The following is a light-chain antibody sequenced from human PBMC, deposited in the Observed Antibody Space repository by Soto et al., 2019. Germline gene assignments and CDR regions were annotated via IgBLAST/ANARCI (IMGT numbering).Light chain of an antibody. CDR3: QQYSVYPRT. CDR1: QIISHW. CDR2: KAS. Sequence: IKMTQSLSTRSASFGDRVTITCRATQIISHWLARYQQKPGKAPKLLISKASTLASGVPSRFSGGISGTDFTLTITGLQPDDFATYYCQQYSVYPRTFGQGTKLEI. V-gene: IGKV1-5*03. J-gene: IGKJ2*01.